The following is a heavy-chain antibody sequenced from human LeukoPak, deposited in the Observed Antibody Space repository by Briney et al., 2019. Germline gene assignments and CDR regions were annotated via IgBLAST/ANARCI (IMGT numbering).Heavy chain of an antibody. CDR2: IYSGGST. V-gene: IGHV3-53*01. Sequence: PGGPLKLSCAASGFTVSSNYMSWVRKAPGKELERVSVIYSGGSTYYADSVKGRLTISRDNSKNTLYLQMNSLRAEDTAVYYCAFGGYSYEMSDYWGHGTLVTVSS. CDR3: AFGGYSYEMSDY. CDR1: GFTVSSNY. J-gene: IGHJ4*01. D-gene: IGHD5-18*01.